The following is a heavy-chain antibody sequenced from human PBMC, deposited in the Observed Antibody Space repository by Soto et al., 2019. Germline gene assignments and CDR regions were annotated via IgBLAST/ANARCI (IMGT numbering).Heavy chain of an antibody. Sequence: WETLSLTCAVYGGSFSGYYWSWIRQPPGKGLEWIGEINHSGSTNYNPSLKSRVTISVDTSKNQFSLKLSSVTAADTAVYYCARGDFWSGYYTGAWYNWFDPWGQGTLVTVSS. CDR3: ARGDFWSGYYTGAWYNWFDP. CDR1: GGSFSGYY. J-gene: IGHJ5*02. CDR2: INHSGST. V-gene: IGHV4-34*01. D-gene: IGHD3-3*01.